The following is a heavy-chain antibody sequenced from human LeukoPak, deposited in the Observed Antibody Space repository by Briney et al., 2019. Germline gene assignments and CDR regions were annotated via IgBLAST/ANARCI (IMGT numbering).Heavy chain of an antibody. V-gene: IGHV4-39*01. Sequence: PSETLSLTCIVSAGSICSDALYWGWIRQSPGKGLEWIGSIHYTRSYSGATYYNPSLERRVTVSTTRSKNLCSLKLTSVTAADTAVYYCVAEEYGTGSYYKSSVWGKGTLVTVSS. D-gene: IGHD3-10*01. CDR1: AGSICSDALY. J-gene: IGHJ4*02. CDR3: VAEEYGTGSYYKSSV. CDR2: IHYTRSYSGAT.